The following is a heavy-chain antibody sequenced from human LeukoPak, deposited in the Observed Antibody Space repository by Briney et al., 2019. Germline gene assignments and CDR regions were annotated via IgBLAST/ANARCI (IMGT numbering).Heavy chain of an antibody. Sequence: AASVTVSCKASGYTFTSYDINWVRQATGQGLEWMGWMNPNSGNTGYAQKFQGRVTMTRNTSISTAYMELSSLRSEDTAVYYCAREMNGYSYGPFDYWGQGTLVTVSS. J-gene: IGHJ4*02. V-gene: IGHV1-8*01. CDR1: GYTFTSYD. CDR2: MNPNSGNT. CDR3: AREMNGYSYGPFDY. D-gene: IGHD5-18*01.